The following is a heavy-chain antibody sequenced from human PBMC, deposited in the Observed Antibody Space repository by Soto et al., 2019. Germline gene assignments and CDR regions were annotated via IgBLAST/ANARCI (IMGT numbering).Heavy chain of an antibody. Sequence: GASVKVSCKASGYTFTRYGISWVRQAPGQGLEWMGWISTDSGDTNYAQNLRGRVSMTIDTSTSTAYMELRSLRSDDTAVYYCTRDSFYYDSWSGSREPNNWFDPWGQGTLVTVSS. CDR3: TRDSFYYDSWSGSREPNNWFDP. V-gene: IGHV1-18*01. J-gene: IGHJ5*02. CDR2: ISTDSGDT. D-gene: IGHD3-3*01. CDR1: GYTFTRYG.